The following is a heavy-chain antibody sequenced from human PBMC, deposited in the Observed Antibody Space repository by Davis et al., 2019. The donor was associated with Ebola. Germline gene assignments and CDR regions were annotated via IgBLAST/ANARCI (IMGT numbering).Heavy chain of an antibody. CDR3: ARVGAPDY. J-gene: IGHJ4*02. Sequence: GSLRLSCAVYGGSFSGYYWSWIRQPPGKGLEWIGEVNHRGNTNYNPSLQSRVTMSVDTLKNQFSLQLASVTAADTAVYYCARVGAPDYWGQGTLVTVSS. V-gene: IGHV4-34*01. CDR1: GGSFSGYY. D-gene: IGHD1-26*01. CDR2: VNHRGNT.